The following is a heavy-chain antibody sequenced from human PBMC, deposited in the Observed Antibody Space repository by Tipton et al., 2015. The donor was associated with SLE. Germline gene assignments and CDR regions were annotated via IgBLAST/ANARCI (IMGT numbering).Heavy chain of an antibody. CDR1: GGSISSYY. J-gene: IGHJ4*02. CDR3: AREKFQWLANYFDY. D-gene: IGHD6-19*01. V-gene: IGHV4-34*01. Sequence: TLSLTCAVYGGSISSYYWSWIRQPPGKGLEWIGEINHSGSTNYNPSLKSRVTISVDTSKNQFSLKLSSVTAADTAVYYCAREKFQWLANYFDYWGQGTLVTVSS. CDR2: INHSGST.